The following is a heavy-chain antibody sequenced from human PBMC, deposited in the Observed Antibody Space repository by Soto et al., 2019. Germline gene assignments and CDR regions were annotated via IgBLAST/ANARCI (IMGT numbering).Heavy chain of an antibody. J-gene: IGHJ4*02. CDR2: IYYSGST. V-gene: IGHV4-31*03. CDR1: GGSISSGGYY. CDR3: ARYYYDSSGYRVYYFDY. Sequence: SETLSLTCTVSGGSISSGGYYWSWIRQHPGKGLEWIGYIYYSGSTYYNPSLKSRVTISVDTSKNQFSLKLSSVTAADTAVYYCARYYYDSSGYRVYYFDYWGQGALVTVSS. D-gene: IGHD3-22*01.